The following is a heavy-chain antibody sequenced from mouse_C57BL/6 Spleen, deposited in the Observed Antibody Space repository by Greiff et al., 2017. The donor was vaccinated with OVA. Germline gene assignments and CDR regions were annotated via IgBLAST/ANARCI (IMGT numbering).Heavy chain of an antibody. Sequence: QVQLKQPGAELVKPGASVKLSCKASGYTFTSYWMHWVKQRPGRGLEWIGRIDPNSGGTKYNEKFKSKATLTVDKPSSTAYMQLSSLTSEDSAVYYCARWTTTPVVAKNAMDYWGQGTSVTVSS. CDR3: ARWTTTPVVAKNAMDY. CDR2: IDPNSGGT. CDR1: GYTFTSYW. D-gene: IGHD1-1*01. V-gene: IGHV1-72*01. J-gene: IGHJ4*01.